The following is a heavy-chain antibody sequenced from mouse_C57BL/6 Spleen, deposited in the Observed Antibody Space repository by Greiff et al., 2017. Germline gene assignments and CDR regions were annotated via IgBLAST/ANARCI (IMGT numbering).Heavy chain of an antibody. Sequence: VQLQQSGAELVRPGASVKLSCKASGFNIKDYYMNWVKQRPEQGLEWIGRIDPEDGDTEYAPKFKGKATLTADTSSNTAYLQLSSLTSEDTAVYYCTTRMGTTDYAMDYWGQGTSVTVYS. CDR1: GFNIKDYY. D-gene: IGHD2-2*01. CDR2: IDPEDGDT. J-gene: IGHJ4*01. V-gene: IGHV14-1*01. CDR3: TTRMGTTDYAMDY.